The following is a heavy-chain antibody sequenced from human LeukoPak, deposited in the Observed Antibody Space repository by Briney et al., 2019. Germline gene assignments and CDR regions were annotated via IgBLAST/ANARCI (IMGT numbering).Heavy chain of an antibody. Sequence: SQTLSLTCAISGDSVSSNSAARNWIRQSPSRGLEWLGRTYYRSKWYNDYAVSVKSRITINPDTSKNQFSLQLNSVTPEDTAVYYCARGSTRPSFAARPHYYYYYMDVWGKGTTVTVSS. J-gene: IGHJ6*03. D-gene: IGHD6-6*01. CDR1: GDSVSSNSAA. CDR3: ARGSTRPSFAARPHYYYYYMDV. CDR2: TYYRSKWYN. V-gene: IGHV6-1*01.